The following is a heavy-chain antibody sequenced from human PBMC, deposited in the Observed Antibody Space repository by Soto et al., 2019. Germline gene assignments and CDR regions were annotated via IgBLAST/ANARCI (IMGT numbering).Heavy chain of an antibody. CDR1: GGSISSYY. CDR3: ARAPNPEYSSSSFDY. CDR2: IYYSGST. D-gene: IGHD6-6*01. Sequence: SETLSLTCTVSGGSISSYYWSWIRQPPGKGLEWIGYIYYSGSTNYNPSLKSRVTISVDTSKNQFSLKLSSVTAADTAVYYCARAPNPEYSSSSFDYWGQGTLVTVSS. J-gene: IGHJ4*02. V-gene: IGHV4-59*01.